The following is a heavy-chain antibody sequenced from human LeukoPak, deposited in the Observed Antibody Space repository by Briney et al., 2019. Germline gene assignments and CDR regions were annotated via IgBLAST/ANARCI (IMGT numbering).Heavy chain of an antibody. D-gene: IGHD1-20*01. Sequence: SETLSLTCTVSGGSISSSSYYWGWIRQPPGEGLEWIGSIHHSGSTDYNPSLASRATISVDTSMNQVSLKLNSVTAADTAVYYCARIAITGVLRWFDPWGQGTLVTVSS. V-gene: IGHV4-39*07. J-gene: IGHJ5*02. CDR2: IHHSGST. CDR1: GGSISSSSYY. CDR3: ARIAITGVLRWFDP.